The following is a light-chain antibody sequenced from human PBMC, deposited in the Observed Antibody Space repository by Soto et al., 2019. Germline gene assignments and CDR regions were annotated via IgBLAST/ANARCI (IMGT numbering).Light chain of an antibody. Sequence: EIVLTQSPGTLSLSPGERATLSCRASQSVTSKYLAWYQQKPGQAPRVVIYGASRRATGIPDRFSGSGSGTDFTLTISRLEPEDFAVYYCQLYGDSPMYTFGQGTKLEIK. J-gene: IGKJ2*01. V-gene: IGKV3-20*01. CDR2: GAS. CDR3: QLYGDSPMYT. CDR1: QSVTSKY.